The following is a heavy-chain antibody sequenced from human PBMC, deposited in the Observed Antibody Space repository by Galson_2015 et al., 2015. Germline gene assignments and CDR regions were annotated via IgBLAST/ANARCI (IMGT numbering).Heavy chain of an antibody. CDR1: GYTFTSYA. D-gene: IGHD2-15*01. J-gene: IGHJ4*02. V-gene: IGHV1-3*01. CDR3: ARGRCSGGSCKSSAFLV. CDR2: INAGNGNT. Sequence: SVKVSCKASGYTFTSYAMHWVRQAPGQRLEWMGWINAGNGNTKYSQKFQGRVTITRDTSASTAYMELSSLRSEDTAVYYCARGRCSGGSCKSSAFLVWGQGTLVTVSS.